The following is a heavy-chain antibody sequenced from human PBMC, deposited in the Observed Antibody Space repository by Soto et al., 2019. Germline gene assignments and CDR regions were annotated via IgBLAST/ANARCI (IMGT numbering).Heavy chain of an antibody. J-gene: IGHJ5*02. V-gene: IGHV1-2*02. CDR3: ASDEGFRTTMDRGSWFYP. CDR2: VNPSSGDT. D-gene: IGHD3-10*01. Sequence: QIQLVQSGAVVKKPGASVKVSCRASGYTFTGYYLHWVRQAPGQGLEWMGWVNPSSGDTKYAQKFQDRVIMTRDRSIATVEIALSMLISDDTAVYYWASDEGFRTTMDRGSWFYPWGQGTLVTVSS. CDR1: GYTFTGYY.